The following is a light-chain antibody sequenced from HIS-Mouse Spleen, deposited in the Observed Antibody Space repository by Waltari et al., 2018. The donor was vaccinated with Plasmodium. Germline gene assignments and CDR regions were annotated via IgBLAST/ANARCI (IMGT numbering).Light chain of an antibody. Sequence: DIQMTRSLPTLSPLLEDRSPFTGRASQSIISWLAWYQQKPGKAPKLLIYKASSLESGVPSRFSGSGSGTEFTLTISSLQPDDFATYYCQQYNSYSYTFGQGTKLEIK. V-gene: IGKV1-5*03. CDR1: QSIISW. CDR3: QQYNSYSYT. CDR2: KAS. J-gene: IGKJ2*01.